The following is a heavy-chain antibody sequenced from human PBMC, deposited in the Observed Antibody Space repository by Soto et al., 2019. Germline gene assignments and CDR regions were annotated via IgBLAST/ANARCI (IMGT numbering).Heavy chain of an antibody. J-gene: IGHJ6*02. CDR1: GGSINNNF. CDR3: ARVTGRYYYGMDV. Sequence: SETLSLTCTVSGGSINNNFWGWIRQPPGKGLEWIGYVYYDGHTDYNPSLESRVTIAVDTSKNQFSLRLTSVTAADTAVYYCARVTGRYYYGMDVWGQGTTVTVSS. V-gene: IGHV4-59*01. CDR2: VYYDGHT.